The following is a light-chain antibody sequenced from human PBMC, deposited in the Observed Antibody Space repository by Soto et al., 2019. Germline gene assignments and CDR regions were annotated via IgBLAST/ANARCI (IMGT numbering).Light chain of an antibody. CDR2: AAS. CDR1: QNISDS. CDR3: QRSWT. V-gene: IGKV1-39*01. Sequence: DIQMTQSPSSLSASVGDRVTITCRASQNISDSLNWYQHKPGQAPKLLIYAASSLQSGVPSRFSVSGSETDFTLTISSLQPEDFASYFCQRSWTFGQGTKL. J-gene: IGKJ2*01.